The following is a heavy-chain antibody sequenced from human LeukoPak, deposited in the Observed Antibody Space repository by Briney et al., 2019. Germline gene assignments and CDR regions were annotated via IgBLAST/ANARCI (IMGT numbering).Heavy chain of an antibody. CDR2: IYYSGST. J-gene: IGHJ6*02. Sequence: PSETLSLTCTVSGGSISSSSYYWGWIRQPPGKRLEWIGSIYYSGSTYYNPSLKSRVTISVDTTKNQFSLKLSSVTAADTAVYYCAREGYFYGMDVWGQGTTVTVSS. D-gene: IGHD2/OR15-2a*01. CDR3: AREGYFYGMDV. V-gene: IGHV4-39*07. CDR1: GGSISSSSYY.